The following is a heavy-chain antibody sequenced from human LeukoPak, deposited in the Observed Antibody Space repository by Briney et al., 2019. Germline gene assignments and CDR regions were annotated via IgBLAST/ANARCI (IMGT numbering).Heavy chain of an antibody. CDR1: GGSFNSYY. Sequence: SETLSLTCTVSGGSFNSYYWSWIRQPPGKGLEWIGYIYYSGSTNYNPSLKSRVTISVDTSKNQFSLKLSSVTAADTAVYYCASTVTPRKYYFDYWGQGTLVTVSS. J-gene: IGHJ4*02. CDR2: IYYSGST. D-gene: IGHD4-17*01. V-gene: IGHV4-59*01. CDR3: ASTVTPRKYYFDY.